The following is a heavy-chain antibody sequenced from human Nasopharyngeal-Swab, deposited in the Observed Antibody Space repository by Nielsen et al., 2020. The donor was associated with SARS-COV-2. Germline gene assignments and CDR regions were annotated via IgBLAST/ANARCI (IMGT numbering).Heavy chain of an antibody. CDR3: AKDLHSSSWPAGY. CDR2: ISGSGGTT. Sequence: GESLKISCAASGFTFSSYAMNWVRQGPGKGLEWVSEISGSGGTTYYADSVKGRFTISRDNSKNTLHLQMNSLRVEDTGVYYCAKDLHSSSWPAGYWGQGTLVTVSS. D-gene: IGHD6-6*01. J-gene: IGHJ4*02. V-gene: IGHV3-23*01. CDR1: GFTFSSYA.